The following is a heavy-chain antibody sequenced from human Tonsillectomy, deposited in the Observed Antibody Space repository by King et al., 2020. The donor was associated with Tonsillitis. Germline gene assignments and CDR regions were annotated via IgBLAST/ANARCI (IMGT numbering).Heavy chain of an antibody. CDR1: GNTFTSYG. CDR3: ARVPVHFDWFEKPIGY. CDR2: ISAYNGNT. D-gene: IGHD3-9*01. J-gene: IGHJ4*02. Sequence: QLVQSGAEVKKPGASVKVSCKASGNTFTSYGISWVRQAPGQGLEWMGWISAYNGNTNYAQKVQGRVTMTTDTSTSTAYMELRSLRSDDTAVYYCARVPVHFDWFEKPIGYWGQGTLVTVSS. V-gene: IGHV1-18*04.